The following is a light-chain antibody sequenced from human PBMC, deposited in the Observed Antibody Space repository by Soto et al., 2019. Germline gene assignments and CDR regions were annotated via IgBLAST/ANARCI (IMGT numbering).Light chain of an antibody. J-gene: IGKJ4*01. CDR1: QGINIA. V-gene: IGKV1-12*01. CDR2: TAS. CDR3: QQGHSFPRT. Sequence: DIQMTQSPSSVSASVGDRVTITCRASQGINIALAWFQQKPGEAPRLLIYTASTLHSGVPSRFSGSGSGTDFTLTITSLQPEDFATYDCQQGHSFPRTFGGGTKVEI.